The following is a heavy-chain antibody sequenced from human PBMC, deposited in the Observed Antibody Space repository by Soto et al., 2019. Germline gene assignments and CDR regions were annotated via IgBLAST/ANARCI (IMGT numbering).Heavy chain of an antibody. CDR1: GYTFTSYA. V-gene: IGHV1-3*05. CDR2: INAGNGNT. D-gene: IGHD3-22*01. J-gene: IGHJ3*02. Sequence: QVQLVQSGAEEKKPGASVKVSCKASGYTFTSYAMHWVRQAAGQRLEWMGWINAGNGNTKYSQKFQGRVTITRDTSASTAYMELSSLRSEDTAVYYCARALDSSGYFDAFDIWGQGTMVTVSS. CDR3: ARALDSSGYFDAFDI.